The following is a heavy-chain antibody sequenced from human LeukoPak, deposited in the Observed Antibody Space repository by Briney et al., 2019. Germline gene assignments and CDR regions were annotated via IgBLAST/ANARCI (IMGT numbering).Heavy chain of an antibody. J-gene: IGHJ5*02. CDR2: IHHSGTT. CDR3: ARLTGVGGNNLFDT. CDR1: GYFINTAYY. Sequence: SETLSLTCAVSGYFINTAYYWGWIRQPPGKGLEWIGSIHHSGTTYYNPSLKSRVIISVDTSKNQFSLKLSSVTAADTTVYYCARLTGVGGNNLFDTWGLGALVTVSS. D-gene: IGHD1-26*01. V-gene: IGHV4-38-2*01.